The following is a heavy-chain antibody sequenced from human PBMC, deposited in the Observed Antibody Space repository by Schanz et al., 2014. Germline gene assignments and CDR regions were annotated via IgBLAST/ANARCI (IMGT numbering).Heavy chain of an antibody. CDR1: GFTFSSHW. CDR3: AKGSRSGSKVMDV. Sequence: VQLVESGGGLVKPGGSLRLSCAASGFTFSSHWMHWVRQDPGKGLVWVSNIPWNGAAIGYAGSVRGRFTISRDSAKNSLYLQMNSLRPEDTALYYCAKGSRSGSKVMDVWGKGTTVTVSS. J-gene: IGHJ6*03. CDR2: IPWNGAAI. D-gene: IGHD3-10*01. V-gene: IGHV3-9*01.